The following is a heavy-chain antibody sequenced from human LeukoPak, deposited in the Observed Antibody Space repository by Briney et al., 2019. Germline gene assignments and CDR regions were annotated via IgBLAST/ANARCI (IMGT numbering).Heavy chain of an antibody. V-gene: IGHV1-18*01. Sequence: ASVKVSCKASGYTFTIYGISWVRQAPGQGLEWMGWISAYNGNTNYAQKLQGRVTMTTDTSTCTAYMELRSLRSDDTAVYYCARAGRIAARLNFDYWGQGTLVTVSS. D-gene: IGHD6-6*01. CDR3: ARAGRIAARLNFDY. CDR1: GYTFTIYG. J-gene: IGHJ4*02. CDR2: ISAYNGNT.